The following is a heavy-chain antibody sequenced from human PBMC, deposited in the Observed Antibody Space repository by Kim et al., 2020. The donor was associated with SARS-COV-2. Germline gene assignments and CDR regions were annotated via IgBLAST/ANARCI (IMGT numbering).Heavy chain of an antibody. CDR1: GYSFTSYW. Sequence: GESLKISCKGSGYSFTSYWIGWVRQMPGKGLEWMGIIYPGDSDTRYSPSFQGQVTISADKSISTAYLQWSSLKASDTAMYYCASGRIAAADYYYYGMDVWDQGTTVTVSS. J-gene: IGHJ6*02. V-gene: IGHV5-51*01. CDR2: IYPGDSDT. D-gene: IGHD6-13*01. CDR3: ASGRIAAADYYYYGMDV.